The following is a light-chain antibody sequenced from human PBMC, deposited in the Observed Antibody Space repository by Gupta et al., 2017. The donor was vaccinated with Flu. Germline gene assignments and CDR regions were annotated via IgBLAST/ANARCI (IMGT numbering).Light chain of an antibody. V-gene: IGLV3-21*02. Sequence: SYVLTQPPSVSVAPGQTASITCGGNNIGSKMVHWYQQRPGQAPLLVMSDDLDRPSEIPERFSCSNSGNTATLTISRVEAGDEADYYCQVWDRRRDHQRVFGGGTKLTVL. J-gene: IGLJ2*01. CDR3: QVWDRRRDHQRV. CDR1: NIGSKM. CDR2: DDL.